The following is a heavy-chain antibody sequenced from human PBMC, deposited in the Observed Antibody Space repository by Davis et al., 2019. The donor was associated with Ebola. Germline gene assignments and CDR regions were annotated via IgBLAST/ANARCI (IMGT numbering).Heavy chain of an antibody. Sequence: PSETLSLTCAVYGGSFSGYYWSWIRQPAGKGLEWIGRIYTSGSTNYNPSLKSRVTMSVDTSKNQFSLKLSSVTAADTAVYYCARGTELCCYYYYMDVWGKGTTVTVSS. CDR1: GGSFSGYY. CDR2: IYTSGST. D-gene: IGHD1-7*01. CDR3: ARGTELCCYYYYMDV. V-gene: IGHV4-59*10. J-gene: IGHJ6*03.